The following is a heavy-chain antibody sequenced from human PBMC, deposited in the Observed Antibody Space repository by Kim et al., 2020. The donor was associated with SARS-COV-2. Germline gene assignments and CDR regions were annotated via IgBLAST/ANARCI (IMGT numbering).Heavy chain of an antibody. J-gene: IGHJ4*02. CDR2: NT. D-gene: IGHD2-15*01. V-gene: IGHV1-8*01. CDR3: ARGVVALLDY. Sequence: NTGYAQKFQGRVTRTRNNSTSTAYMELSSLRSEDTAVYYCARGVVALLDYWGQGTLVTVSS.